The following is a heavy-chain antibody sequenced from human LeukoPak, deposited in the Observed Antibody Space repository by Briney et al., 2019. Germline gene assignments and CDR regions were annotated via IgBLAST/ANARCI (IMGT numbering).Heavy chain of an antibody. D-gene: IGHD6-19*01. Sequence: PLWSLRLSCAASGFTFSSYGMHWVRQAPRKGLEGAAVISYDGSSGYHADSVKGRFTISRDNSKNTLFLQMNSLRPEDTAVYYCAKEGDSSGWSRFDNWGQGTLVTVSS. J-gene: IGHJ4*02. CDR2: ISYDGSSG. CDR1: GFTFSSYG. V-gene: IGHV3-30*18. CDR3: AKEGDSSGWSRFDN.